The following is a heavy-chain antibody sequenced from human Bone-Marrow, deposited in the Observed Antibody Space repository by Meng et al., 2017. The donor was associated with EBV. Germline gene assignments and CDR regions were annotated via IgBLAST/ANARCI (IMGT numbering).Heavy chain of an antibody. Sequence: QVQLVQSGAEVKKPGASVKVSCKASGYTFTSYAMHWVRQAPGQRIEWMGWINAGNGNTKYSQKFQGRVTITRDTSASTAYMELSSLRSEDTAVYYCARWGVGATPFFDDWEQGTLVTVSS. D-gene: IGHD1-26*01. CDR3: ARWGVGATPFFDD. CDR1: GYTFTSYA. CDR2: INAGNGNT. V-gene: IGHV1-3*01. J-gene: IGHJ4*02.